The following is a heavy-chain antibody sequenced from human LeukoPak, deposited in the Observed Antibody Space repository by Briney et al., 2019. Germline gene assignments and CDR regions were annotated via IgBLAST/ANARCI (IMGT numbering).Heavy chain of an antibody. V-gene: IGHV3-21*01. CDR2: ISSSSSYI. D-gene: IGHD5-18*01. CDR3: AGGYSYGRGVDY. Sequence: PGGSLRLSCAASGFTFSSYSMNWVRQAPGKGLEWVSSISSSSSYIYYADSVKGRFTISRDNAKNSLYLQMNSLRAEDTAVYYCAGGYSYGRGVDYWGQGTLVTVSP. J-gene: IGHJ4*02. CDR1: GFTFSSYS.